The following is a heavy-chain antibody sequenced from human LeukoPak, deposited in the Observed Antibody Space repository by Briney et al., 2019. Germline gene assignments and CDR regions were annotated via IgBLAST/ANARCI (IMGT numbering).Heavy chain of an antibody. J-gene: IGHJ5*02. CDR2: IYYSGST. V-gene: IGHV4-59*01. CDR3: ARDQTSYGSGSLWFDP. Sequence: SETLSLTCTVSGGSISSCYWSWIRQPPGKGLEWIGYIYYSGSTNYNPSLKSRVTISVDTSKNQFSLKLSSVTAADTAVYYCARDQTSYGSGSLWFDPWGQGTLVTVSS. CDR1: GGSISSCY. D-gene: IGHD3-10*01.